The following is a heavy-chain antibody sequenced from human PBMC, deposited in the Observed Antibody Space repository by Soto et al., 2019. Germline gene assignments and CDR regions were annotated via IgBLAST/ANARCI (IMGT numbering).Heavy chain of an antibody. CDR2: IKQDGSEK. CDR3: ARDWGYVYYYYGMDV. J-gene: IGHJ6*02. Sequence: GGSLRLSCAASGFTFSSYWMSWVRQAPGKGLEWVANIKQDGSEKYYVDSVKGRFTISRDNAKNSLYLQMNSLRAEDTAVYYCARDWGYVYYYYGMDVWGQGTTVTVSS. CDR1: GFTFSSYW. V-gene: IGHV3-7*03. D-gene: IGHD3-10*02.